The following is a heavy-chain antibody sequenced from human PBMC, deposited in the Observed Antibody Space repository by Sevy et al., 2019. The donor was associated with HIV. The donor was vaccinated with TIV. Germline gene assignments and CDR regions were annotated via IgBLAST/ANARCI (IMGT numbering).Heavy chain of an antibody. CDR2: IQSKSEGGTT. D-gene: IGHD4-17*01. Sequence: GGSLRLSCAASGFTFSNVWTSWVRQASGKGLEWVGRIQSKSEGGTTDYAAPMKGRFSISRDESSDTLYLQMNSLKTEDTAVYYCTTMMRLYGDPNFWYFDLWGRGTLVTVSS. V-gene: IGHV3-15*01. CDR1: GFTFSNVW. CDR3: TTMMRLYGDPNFWYFDL. J-gene: IGHJ2*01.